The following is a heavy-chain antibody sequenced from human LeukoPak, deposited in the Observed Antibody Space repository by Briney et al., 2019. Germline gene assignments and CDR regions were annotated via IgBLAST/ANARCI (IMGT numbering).Heavy chain of an antibody. Sequence: GASVKVSCKVSGYTLTELSMHWVRQAPGKGLEWMGGFDPEDGETIYAQKFQGRVTMTEDTSTDTAYMELSSLRSEDTAVYYCATVHDILTGYYLDYWGQGTLVTVSS. CDR1: GYTLTELS. D-gene: IGHD3-9*01. V-gene: IGHV1-24*01. CDR2: FDPEDGET. CDR3: ATVHDILTGYYLDY. J-gene: IGHJ4*02.